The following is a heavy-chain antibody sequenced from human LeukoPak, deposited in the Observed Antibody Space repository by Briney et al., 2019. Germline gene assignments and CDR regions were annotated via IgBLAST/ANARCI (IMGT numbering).Heavy chain of an antibody. Sequence: GGSLRLSCAASGFTFSSYAMNWVRQAPGKGLEWVSAISGSGGNTYYADSVKGRFTISRDNSKNTLYLQMNSLRAEDTAVYYCAKVYDSSGYWSDAFDIWGQGTMVTVSS. J-gene: IGHJ3*02. CDR2: ISGSGGNT. V-gene: IGHV3-23*01. D-gene: IGHD3-22*01. CDR3: AKVYDSSGYWSDAFDI. CDR1: GFTFSSYA.